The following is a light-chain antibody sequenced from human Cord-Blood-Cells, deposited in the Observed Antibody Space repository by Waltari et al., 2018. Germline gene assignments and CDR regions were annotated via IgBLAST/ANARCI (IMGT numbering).Light chain of an antibody. CDR2: AAS. CDR1: KRISTY. CDR3: QQSYSTPYT. Sequence: VQVAQSPASLAASVGDRVTLTCRASKRISTYLNWYQQKPGKAPKLLIYAASSLQSGVPSRFSGSGSGTDFTLTISSLQPEDFATYYCQQSYSTPYTFGQGTKLEIK. J-gene: IGKJ2*01. V-gene: IGKV1-39*01.